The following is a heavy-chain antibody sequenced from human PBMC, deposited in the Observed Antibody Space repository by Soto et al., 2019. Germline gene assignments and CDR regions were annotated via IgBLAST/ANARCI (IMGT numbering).Heavy chain of an antibody. CDR3: ARPWPCLNNQECSDQ. J-gene: IGHJ4*02. CDR2: ISNDGTP. D-gene: IGHD2-8*01. V-gene: IGHV4-39*02. CDR1: FASVSWCSHF. Sequence: ETRSVGCTVSFASVSWCSHFWVCILQRPGRGLEWIGSISNDGTPIYNPSLTSRVTISVDTSKNHFSLRLSSVTAADTAVYYCARPWPCLNNQECSDQWGKGNLVSVSS.